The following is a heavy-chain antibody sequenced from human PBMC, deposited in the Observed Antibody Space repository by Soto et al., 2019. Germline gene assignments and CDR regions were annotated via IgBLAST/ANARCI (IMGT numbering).Heavy chain of an antibody. CDR3: ARDPAP. J-gene: IGHJ5*02. Sequence: QVQLQESGPGLVKPSETLSLTCTVSGGSITRGGYYWSWIRQHPGKGLEWIGYIYNSGTTYYNPSLKSRVPISVDTSKNQFSLKLTSVTAADTAVYSCARDPAPWGQGTLVTVSS. CDR2: IYNSGTT. V-gene: IGHV4-31*03. CDR1: GGSITRGGYY.